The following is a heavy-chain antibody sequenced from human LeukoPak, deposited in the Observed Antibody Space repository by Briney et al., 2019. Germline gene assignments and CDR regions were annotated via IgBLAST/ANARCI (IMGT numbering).Heavy chain of an antibody. CDR3: ARAPYDFLTGFSLNWFDP. CDR1: GYTFTTYA. V-gene: IGHV1-3*04. J-gene: IGHJ5*02. CDR2: TNSDNGNT. D-gene: IGHD3-9*01. Sequence: ASVTVSCKASGYTFTTYAIHWVRQAPGQRLEWMGWTNSDNGNTKYSQKFQGRVTITRDTSAYTAYMELRSLSSANTAIYFCARAPYDFLTGFSLNWFDPWGQGTLVTVSS.